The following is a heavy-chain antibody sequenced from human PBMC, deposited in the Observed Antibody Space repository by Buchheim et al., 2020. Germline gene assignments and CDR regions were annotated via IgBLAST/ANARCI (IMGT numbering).Heavy chain of an antibody. J-gene: IGHJ4*02. CDR1: GFSLSTSGVG. CDR2: IYWNDDK. Sequence: QITLKESGPTLVKPTQTLTLTCTFSGFSLSTSGVGVGWIRQPPGKALEWLALIYWNDDKRYSPSLKSRLTITRDTSKNQVVLTMTNMDPVDTATYYCAHSPFEPSGWELRPRFDYWGQGTL. V-gene: IGHV2-5*01. D-gene: IGHD1-26*01. CDR3: AHSPFEPSGWELRPRFDY.